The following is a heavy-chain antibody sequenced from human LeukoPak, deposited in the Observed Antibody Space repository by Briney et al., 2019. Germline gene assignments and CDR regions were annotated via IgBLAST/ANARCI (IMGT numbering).Heavy chain of an antibody. CDR2: IYYSGST. CDR3: ARLSGYDSESYYDY. Sequence: PSETLSLTCTVSGGSISSYYWSWVRQPPGKGLEWIGYIYYSGSTNYNPYLKGRVTISVDTSKNQFPLTLSSVTAADTAVHYCARLSGYDSESYYDYWGHGAPVTVSS. CDR1: GGSISSYY. J-gene: IGHJ4*01. V-gene: IGHV4-59*01. D-gene: IGHD3-10*01.